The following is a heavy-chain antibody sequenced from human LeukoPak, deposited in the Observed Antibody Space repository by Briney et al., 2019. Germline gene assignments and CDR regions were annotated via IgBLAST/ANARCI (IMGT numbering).Heavy chain of an antibody. CDR2: INPNSGGT. D-gene: IGHD1-26*01. CDR3: ARDQYSGSYYFDY. J-gene: IGHJ4*02. V-gene: IGHV1-2*02. CDR1: GYTFTDYY. Sequence: GASVKVSCKASGYTFTDYYIHWVRQAPGQGLEWMGWINPNSGGTNYAQKFQGRVTMTRDTSISTAYMELSRLRSDDTAVYYCARDQYSGSYYFDYWGQGTLVTVSS.